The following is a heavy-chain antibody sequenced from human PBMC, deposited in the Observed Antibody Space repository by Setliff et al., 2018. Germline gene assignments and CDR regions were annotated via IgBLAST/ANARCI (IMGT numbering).Heavy chain of an antibody. CDR2: IIPIFGTA. Sequence: SVKVSCKASGGTFSSYAISWVRQAPGQGLEWMGGIIPIFGTANYAQKFQGRVTITADESTSTAYMELSSLRSEDTAVYYCYITYSYGLYYFDYWGQGTLVTVSS. CDR1: GGTFSSYA. J-gene: IGHJ4*02. D-gene: IGHD5-18*01. V-gene: IGHV1-69*13. CDR3: YITYSYGLYYFDY.